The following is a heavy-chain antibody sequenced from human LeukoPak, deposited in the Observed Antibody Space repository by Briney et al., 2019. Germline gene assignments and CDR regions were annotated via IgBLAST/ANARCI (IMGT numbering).Heavy chain of an antibody. J-gene: IGHJ4*02. Sequence: GRSLRLSCAASGFTFSSYGMHRVRQAPGKGLEWVAVISYDGSNKYYADSVKGRFTISRDNSRNTLYLQMNNLRAEDTALYYCAKDQNSGSGSYSNFNYWGQGTLVTVSS. V-gene: IGHV3-30*18. D-gene: IGHD3-10*01. CDR1: GFTFSSYG. CDR3: AKDQNSGSGSYSNFNY. CDR2: ISYDGSNK.